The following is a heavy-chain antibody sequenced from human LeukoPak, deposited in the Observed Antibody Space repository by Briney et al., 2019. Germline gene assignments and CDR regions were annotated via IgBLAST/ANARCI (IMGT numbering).Heavy chain of an antibody. CDR3: AKALGTYYDYFQH. J-gene: IGHJ1*01. Sequence: GGSLRLSCAASGFTFSSYAISWVRQAPGKGLEWVSAISGSSGSTYYADSVKGRFTISRDNSKNTLYLQMNSLRAEDTAVYYCAKALGTYYDYFQHWGQGTLVTVSS. V-gene: IGHV3-23*01. CDR1: GFTFSSYA. D-gene: IGHD1-26*01. CDR2: ISGSSGST.